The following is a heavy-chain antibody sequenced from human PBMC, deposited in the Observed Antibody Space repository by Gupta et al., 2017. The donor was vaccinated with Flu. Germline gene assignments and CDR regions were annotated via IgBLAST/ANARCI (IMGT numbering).Heavy chain of an antibody. J-gene: IGHJ4*02. CDR3: ARHVGKYFPDY. Sequence: FVSSNSHHWGWIRQPPGKGLEWIGGVYYSGNPSYSPPLKSRVTMSIDTSKNEFSMEFNSVXAXDAAVYXCARHVGKYFPDYWGQGTLVPFSS. CDR1: FVSSNSHH. CDR2: VYYSGNP. V-gene: IGHV4-39*01. D-gene: IGHD3-10*01.